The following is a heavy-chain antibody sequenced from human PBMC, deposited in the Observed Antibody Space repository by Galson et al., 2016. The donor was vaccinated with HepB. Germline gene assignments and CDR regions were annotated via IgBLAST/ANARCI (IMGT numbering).Heavy chain of an antibody. J-gene: IGHJ3*01. Sequence: SLRLSCAAFGFTFNDFTFNDFYMSWVRQAPGKGLEWISYIHATNGFTSYADSVRGRFTISRDNARHLLYLQMNDLRADDTAVYYCAKDVNVPPSVFGAFVLWGHGTIVTVPS. CDR2: IHATNGFT. CDR1: GFTFNDFTFNDFY. V-gene: IGHV3-11*05. D-gene: IGHD3-10*02. CDR3: AKDVNVPPSVFGAFVL.